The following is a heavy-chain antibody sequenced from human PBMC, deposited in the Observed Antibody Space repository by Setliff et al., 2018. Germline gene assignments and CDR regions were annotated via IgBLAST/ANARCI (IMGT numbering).Heavy chain of an antibody. CDR1: GVSFSDYY. J-gene: IGHJ4*02. V-gene: IGHV4-34*01. CDR2: TNHSGTT. D-gene: IGHD3-3*01. CDR3: RFWSGYYKNDY. Sequence: PSETLSLTCTVYGVSFSDYYWGWVRQSPGKGLDWIGETNHSGTTNYDPSLEGRISISVDTSKRQFSLKLSSVTAADMAVYYCRFWSGYYKNDYWAQGTLGPVS.